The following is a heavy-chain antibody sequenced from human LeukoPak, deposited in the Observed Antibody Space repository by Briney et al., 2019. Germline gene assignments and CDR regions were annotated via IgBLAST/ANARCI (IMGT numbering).Heavy chain of an antibody. D-gene: IGHD3-10*02. CDR1: GGSITSGSYY. Sequence: PSETLSLTCAVSGGSITSGSYYWGWIRQPPGKGLEWIGSIYYSGSTYSNPSLKSRVTMSVDTSKNQFSLNLTSVTAADTAVYYCARLFRAATYPWGQGALVTVSS. CDR2: IYYSGST. CDR3: ARLFRAATYP. V-gene: IGHV4-39*01. J-gene: IGHJ5*02.